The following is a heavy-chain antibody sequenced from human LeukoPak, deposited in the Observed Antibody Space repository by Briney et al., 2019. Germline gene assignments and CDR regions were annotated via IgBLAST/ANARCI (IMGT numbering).Heavy chain of an antibody. CDR1: GDSVSTSGVA. Sequence: QTLSLSCAISGDSVSTSGVAWNWDRQSPSRGLEWVGRTYYTSKWNTDYAVSGKSRIVVNPDTSKNQFSLQLNSVTSEETAVYYCARGRASAFDVWGQGTMVTVSS. J-gene: IGHJ3*01. D-gene: IGHD6-25*01. V-gene: IGHV6-1*01. CDR2: TYYTSKWNT. CDR3: ARGRASAFDV.